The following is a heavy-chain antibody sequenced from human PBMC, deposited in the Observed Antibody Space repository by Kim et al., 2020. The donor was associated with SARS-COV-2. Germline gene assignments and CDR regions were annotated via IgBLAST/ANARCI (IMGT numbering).Heavy chain of an antibody. CDR1: GDRVSSNSAA. D-gene: IGHD3-10*01. CDR3: ARDRNMVRGVQNWFDP. V-gene: IGHV6-1*01. CDR2: TYYRSKWYN. J-gene: IGHJ5*02. Sequence: SQTLSLTCAISGDRVSSNSAAWNWIRQSPSGGLEWLGRTYYRSKWYNDYAVSVKSRITINPDTSKNQFSLQLNSVTPEDTAVYYCARDRNMVRGVQNWFDPWGQGTLVTVSS.